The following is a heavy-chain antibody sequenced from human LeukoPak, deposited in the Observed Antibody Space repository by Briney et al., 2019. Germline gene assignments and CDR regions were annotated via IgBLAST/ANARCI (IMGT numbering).Heavy chain of an antibody. V-gene: IGHV3-7*04. D-gene: IGHD1-26*01. CDR1: GFTFSSYW. Sequence: GGSLRLSCAASGFTFSSYWMSWVRQAPGKGLEWVANIKQDGSEKYYVDSVKGRFTISRDNAKNSLYLQMNSLRAEDTAVYYCARALVGATPYYYGMDVWGQGTTATVSS. J-gene: IGHJ6*02. CDR2: IKQDGSEK. CDR3: ARALVGATPYYYGMDV.